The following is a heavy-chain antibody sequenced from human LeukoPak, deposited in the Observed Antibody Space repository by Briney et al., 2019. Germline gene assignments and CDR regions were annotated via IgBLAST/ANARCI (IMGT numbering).Heavy chain of an antibody. V-gene: IGHV3-11*04. Sequence: PGGSLRLSCAASGFTFSDYYMSWIRQAPGKGLEWVSYISSSGSTIHYADSVKGRFTISRDNAKNSLYLQMNSLRAEDTAVYYCARSDPSMIVDAFDIWGQGTMVTVSS. CDR2: ISSSGSTI. D-gene: IGHD3-22*01. CDR1: GFTFSDYY. CDR3: ARSDPSMIVDAFDI. J-gene: IGHJ3*02.